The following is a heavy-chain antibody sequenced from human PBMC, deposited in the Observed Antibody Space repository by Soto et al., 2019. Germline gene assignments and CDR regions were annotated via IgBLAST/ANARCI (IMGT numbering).Heavy chain of an antibody. CDR1: GGSISSYY. J-gene: IGHJ6*03. D-gene: IGHD6-13*01. CDR2: IYYSGST. CDR3: ARARYSSPVEDAYYSYSHYLDV. Sequence: SETLSLTCTVSGGSISSYYWSWIRQPPGKGLEWIGYIYYSGSTNYNPSLKSLVTISIDTSKNQFSLKLSSVTAADTAVYYCARARYSSPVEDAYYSYSHYLDVWATGTKVTVS. V-gene: IGHV4-59*01.